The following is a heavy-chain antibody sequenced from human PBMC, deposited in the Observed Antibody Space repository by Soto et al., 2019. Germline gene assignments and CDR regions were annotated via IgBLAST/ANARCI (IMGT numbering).Heavy chain of an antibody. J-gene: IGHJ6*02. CDR2: IIPIFGTA. CDR1: GGTFSSYA. D-gene: IGHD4-17*01. V-gene: IGHV1-69*06. Sequence: SVKVSCKASGGTFSSYAISWVRQAPGQGLEWMGGIIPIFGTANYAQKFQGRVTITADKSTSTAYMELSSLRSEDTAVYYCARRDDYGDPQNYYYGMDVWGQGTTVTVSS. CDR3: ARRDDYGDPQNYYYGMDV.